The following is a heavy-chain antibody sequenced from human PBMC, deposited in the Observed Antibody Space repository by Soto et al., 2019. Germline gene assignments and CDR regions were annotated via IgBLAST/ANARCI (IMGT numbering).Heavy chain of an antibody. V-gene: IGHV1-69*08. CDR1: GGTFSSYT. J-gene: IGHJ6*03. Sequence: QVQLVQSGAEVKKPGSSVKVSCKASGGTFSSYTISWVRQAAGQGLEWMGGIILILGIANYAQKFRGRVTITADKSTSTAYMELCSLRSEDTAVYYCARDRDCSSTSCYEFYYYYYMDVWGKGTTVTVSS. D-gene: IGHD2-2*01. CDR3: ARDRDCSSTSCYEFYYYYYMDV. CDR2: IILILGIA.